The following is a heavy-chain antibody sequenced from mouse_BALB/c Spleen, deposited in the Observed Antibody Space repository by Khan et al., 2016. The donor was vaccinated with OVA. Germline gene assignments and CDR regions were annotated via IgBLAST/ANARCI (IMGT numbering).Heavy chain of an antibody. CDR3: ARSTTDYYIMGY. CDR2: IYPYNDET. Sequence: VQLKQSGPELVKPGASVKMSCKASGYTFTDYVMHWVKQKPGQGLEWIGYIYPYNDETESTERFKGKATLTLDKSSNTAYMDLSSLTSADSAVYYCARSTTDYYIMGYWGQGTSVTGSS. J-gene: IGHJ4*01. D-gene: IGHD1-1*01. CDR1: GYTFTDYV. V-gene: IGHV1S136*01.